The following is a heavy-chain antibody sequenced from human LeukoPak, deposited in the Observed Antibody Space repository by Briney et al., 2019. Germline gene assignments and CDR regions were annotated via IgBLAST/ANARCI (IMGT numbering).Heavy chain of an antibody. Sequence: SETLSLTCAVYGGSFSGYYWSWLRQPPGKGLEWIGEINHSGSTNYNPSLKSRVTILVDTSKNQFSLKLSSVTAADTAVYYCARARKRYYGSGSYYPYYFDDWGQGTLVTVSS. J-gene: IGHJ4*02. CDR3: ARARKRYYGSGSYYPYYFDD. CDR1: GGSFSGYY. D-gene: IGHD3-10*01. V-gene: IGHV4-34*01. CDR2: INHSGST.